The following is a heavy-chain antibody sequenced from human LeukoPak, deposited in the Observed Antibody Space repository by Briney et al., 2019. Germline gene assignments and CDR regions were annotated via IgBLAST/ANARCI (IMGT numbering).Heavy chain of an antibody. CDR2: ISSSSSYI. D-gene: IGHD2-2*01. CDR3: ARESQGYCSSTCCYALGAFDI. Sequence: PGGSLRLSCAASGLTFSSYSMNWVCQAPGKGLEWVSSISSSSSYIYYADSVKGRFTISRDNAKNSLYLQMNSLRAEDTAVYYCARESQGYCSSTCCYALGAFDIWGQGTMVTVSS. V-gene: IGHV3-21*01. CDR1: GLTFSSYS. J-gene: IGHJ3*02.